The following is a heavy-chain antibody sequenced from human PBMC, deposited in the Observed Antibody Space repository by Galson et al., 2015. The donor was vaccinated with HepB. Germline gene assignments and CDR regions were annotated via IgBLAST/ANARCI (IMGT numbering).Heavy chain of an antibody. J-gene: IGHJ4*02. Sequence: SVKVSCKASGYTFTDYYLRWVRQAPGQGLEWMGWINANSGGTNYAQKFQGWVTMTRDTSISTAYMELSRLRSDDTAVYYCARGYCTGGNCYNFDYWGQGTLVTVPS. V-gene: IGHV1-2*04. D-gene: IGHD2-15*01. CDR2: INANSGGT. CDR3: ARGYCTGGNCYNFDY. CDR1: GYTFTDYY.